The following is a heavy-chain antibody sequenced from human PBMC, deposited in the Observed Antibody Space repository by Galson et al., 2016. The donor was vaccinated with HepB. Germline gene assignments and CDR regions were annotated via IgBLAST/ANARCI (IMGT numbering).Heavy chain of an antibody. Sequence: SLRLSCAASGFTFGSYWMHWVRQAPGKGLEWVSRTNNDGTSTTYADSVKGRFTISRDNTKNTLYLHMDTLRPEDTALYYCARDPGSFFDYWGQGILVTVSS. J-gene: IGHJ4*02. V-gene: IGHV3-74*01. D-gene: IGHD1-26*01. CDR1: GFTFGSYW. CDR2: TNNDGTST. CDR3: ARDPGSFFDY.